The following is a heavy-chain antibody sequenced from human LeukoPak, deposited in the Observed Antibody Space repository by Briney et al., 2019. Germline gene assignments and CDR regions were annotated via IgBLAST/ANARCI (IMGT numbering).Heavy chain of an antibody. D-gene: IGHD3-16*01. Sequence: GGSLRLSCAASGLTVSSNYMSWVRQAPGKGLEWVSVIYSGGSTYYADSIKGRFTISRDNSKNTLYLQMNSLRAEDTAVYYCARDGAAGDFDYWGQGTLVTVSS. J-gene: IGHJ4*02. CDR2: IYSGGST. CDR3: ARDGAAGDFDY. V-gene: IGHV3-53*01. CDR1: GLTVSSNY.